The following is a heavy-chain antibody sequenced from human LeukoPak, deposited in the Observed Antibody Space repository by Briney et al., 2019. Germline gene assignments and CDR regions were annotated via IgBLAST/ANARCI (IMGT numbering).Heavy chain of an antibody. CDR3: AKGDYYGSGSYYNVFYDY. Sequence: GGSLRLSCAASGFTFGIYAMNWVRQAPGKGLEWVSYIGPSGSNIYYADSVKGRFTISRDNAKDSLYLQMNSLRAEDTAVYYCAKGDYYGSGSYYNVFYDYWGQGTLVTVSS. CDR1: GFTFGIYA. D-gene: IGHD3-10*01. CDR2: IGPSGSNI. J-gene: IGHJ4*02. V-gene: IGHV3-48*01.